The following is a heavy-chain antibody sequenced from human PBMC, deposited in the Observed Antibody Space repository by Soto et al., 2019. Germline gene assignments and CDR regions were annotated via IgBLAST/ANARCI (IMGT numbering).Heavy chain of an antibody. V-gene: IGHV3-66*01. CDR1: GFTVSSNY. CDR2: IYSGGST. Sequence: PGGSLRLSCAASGFTVSSNYMSWVRQAPGKGLEWVSVIYSGGSTYYADSVKGRFTISRDNSKNTLYLQMNSLRAEDTAVYYCARVPRYYDILTGYYRVNYFDYWGQGALVTVSS. J-gene: IGHJ4*02. D-gene: IGHD3-9*01. CDR3: ARVPRYYDILTGYYRVNYFDY.